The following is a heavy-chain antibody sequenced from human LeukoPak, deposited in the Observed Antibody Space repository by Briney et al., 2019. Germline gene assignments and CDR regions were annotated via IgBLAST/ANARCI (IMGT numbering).Heavy chain of an antibody. D-gene: IGHD6-19*01. Sequence: SETLSLTCAVYGGSFSGYYWSWIRQPPGKGLEWIGEINHSGSTNYNPSLKSRVTISVDTSKNQFSLKLSSVTAADTAVYYCARFGYSSGWLEYWGQGTLVTVSS. CDR1: GGSFSGYY. V-gene: IGHV4-34*01. CDR3: ARFGYSSGWLEY. J-gene: IGHJ4*02. CDR2: INHSGST.